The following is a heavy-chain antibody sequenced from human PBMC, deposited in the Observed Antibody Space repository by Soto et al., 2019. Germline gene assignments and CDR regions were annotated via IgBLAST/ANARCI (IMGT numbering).Heavy chain of an antibody. CDR3: ARTRGYSYGHSNWFDP. Sequence: ASVKVSCKASGGTFSSYAISWVRQAPGQGLEWMGGIIPIFGTANYAQKFQGRVTITADESTSTAYMELSSLRSEDTAVYCCARTRGYSYGHSNWFDPWGQGTLVTVSS. V-gene: IGHV1-69*13. CDR2: IIPIFGTA. D-gene: IGHD5-18*01. CDR1: GGTFSSYA. J-gene: IGHJ5*02.